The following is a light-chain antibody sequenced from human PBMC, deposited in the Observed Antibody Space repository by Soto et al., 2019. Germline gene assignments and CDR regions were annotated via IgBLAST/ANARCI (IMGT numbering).Light chain of an antibody. J-gene: IGKJ4*01. V-gene: IGKV3-15*01. Sequence: EMVMTQSPDTLSVSPGETATLSCRASQSVAGNLAWYQQKPGQPPRLLIYGVSTRATGVPARFSGSGSETDFSLTISSLQIEDFALYYCQQSNNWPPLTFGGGTKVDIK. CDR2: GVS. CDR3: QQSNNWPPLT. CDR1: QSVAGN.